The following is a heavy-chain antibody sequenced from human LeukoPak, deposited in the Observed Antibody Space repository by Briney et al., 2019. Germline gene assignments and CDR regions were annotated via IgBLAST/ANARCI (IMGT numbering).Heavy chain of an antibody. CDR3: ARVPIQLWFGWFDP. V-gene: IGHV4-59*01. D-gene: IGHD5-18*01. CDR1: GGSISSYY. CDR2: IYSSGST. Sequence: SETLSLTCPVSGGSISSYYWSWIRQPPGKGLEWIGYIYSSGSTNYNPSLKSRVTISVDTSKNQFSLKLSSVTAADTAVYYCARVPIQLWFGWFDPWGQGTLVTVSS. J-gene: IGHJ5*02.